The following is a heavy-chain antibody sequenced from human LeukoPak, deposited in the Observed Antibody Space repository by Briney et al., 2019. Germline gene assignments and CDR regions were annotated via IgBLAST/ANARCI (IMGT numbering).Heavy chain of an antibody. CDR2: IIPMFGTA. Sequence: ASVKVSCKAPGDTFTRYAISWVRQAHGQGLEWMGGIIPMFGTANYAQKFQGRVTITAEKSTSTAYMELSSLRSEDTAVYYCARGRLVRGVIRYYFDYWGQGTLVTVSS. D-gene: IGHD3-10*01. V-gene: IGHV1-69*06. CDR1: GDTFTRYA. CDR3: ARGRLVRGVIRYYFDY. J-gene: IGHJ4*02.